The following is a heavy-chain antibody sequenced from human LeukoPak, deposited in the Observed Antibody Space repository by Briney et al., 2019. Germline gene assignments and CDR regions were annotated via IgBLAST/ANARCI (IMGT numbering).Heavy chain of an antibody. CDR1: GYTFTSYG. D-gene: IGHD4-17*01. Sequence: ASVKVSCKASGYTFTSYGISWVRQAPGQGLEWMGWISAYNGNTNYAQKLQGRVTMTTDTSTSTAYMELRSLRSDDTAVYYCARDYYGDYPPAGFFGYWGQGTLVTVSS. J-gene: IGHJ4*02. CDR2: ISAYNGNT. V-gene: IGHV1-18*01. CDR3: ARDYYGDYPPAGFFGY.